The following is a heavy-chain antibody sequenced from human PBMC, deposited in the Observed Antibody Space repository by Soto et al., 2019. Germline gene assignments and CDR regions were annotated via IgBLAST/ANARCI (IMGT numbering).Heavy chain of an antibody. V-gene: IGHV3-66*01. Sequence: EVQLVESGGGLVQPGGSLRLSCAASGFTVSSNYMSWVRQAPGKGLEWVSVIYSGGSTYYADSVKGRFTISRDNSKNTLYLQMNSLRAEDTAVYYCARGLKLEPEGYYYYYYMDVWGKGTTVTVSS. CDR1: GFTVSSNY. J-gene: IGHJ6*03. D-gene: IGHD1-1*01. CDR2: IYSGGST. CDR3: ARGLKLEPEGYYYYYYMDV.